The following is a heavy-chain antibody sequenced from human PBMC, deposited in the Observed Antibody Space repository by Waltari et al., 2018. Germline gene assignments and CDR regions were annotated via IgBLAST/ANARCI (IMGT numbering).Heavy chain of an antibody. CDR1: ESTFSSHW. V-gene: IGHV3-7*01. Sequence: EVQLVESGGGLVQPGGSLSLSCEASESTFSSHWMTWVRQAPGKGLEWVANIKQDGSEKYYVDSVKGRFTISRDNAKNSLYLQMNSLRAEDTAVYYCARDYDFWSGPTDYWGQGTLVTVSS. CDR2: IKQDGSEK. J-gene: IGHJ4*02. CDR3: ARDYDFWSGPTDY. D-gene: IGHD3-3*01.